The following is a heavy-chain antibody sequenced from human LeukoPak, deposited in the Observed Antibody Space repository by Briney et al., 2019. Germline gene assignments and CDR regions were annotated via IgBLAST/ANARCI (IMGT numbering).Heavy chain of an antibody. V-gene: IGHV4-61*02. CDR1: GGSISSGSYY. J-gene: IGHJ4*02. D-gene: IGHD6-19*01. CDR2: IYTSGST. Sequence: SSETLSLTCTVSGGSISSGSYYWSWIRQPAGKGLEWIGRIYTSGSTNYNPSLKSRVTISVDTSKNQFSLKLSSVTAADTAVYYCARDGSSGWYSYYFDYWGQGTLVTVSS. CDR3: ARDGSSGWYSYYFDY.